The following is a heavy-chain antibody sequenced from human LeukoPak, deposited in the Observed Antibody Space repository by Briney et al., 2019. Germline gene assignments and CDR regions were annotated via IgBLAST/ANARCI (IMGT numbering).Heavy chain of an antibody. CDR1: GGSISSSNW. CDR3: ARGPNSSGWYSSPTAEYFQH. J-gene: IGHJ1*01. V-gene: IGHV4-4*02. D-gene: IGHD6-19*01. CDR2: IYQSGST. Sequence: SGTLSLTCAVSGGSISSSNWWSWVRQPPGKGLEWIGEIYQSGSTNYNPSLKSRVTISVDKSKNQFSLKLNSVTAADTAVYYCARGPNSSGWYSSPTAEYFQHWGQGTLVTVSS.